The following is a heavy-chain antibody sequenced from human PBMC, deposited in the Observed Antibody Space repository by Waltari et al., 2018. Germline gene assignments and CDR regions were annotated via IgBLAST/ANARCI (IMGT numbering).Heavy chain of an antibody. CDR2: ISNNGGST. CDR1: GFSFSTFA. CDR3: ASTPGAVGGFDL. J-gene: IGHJ3*01. D-gene: IGHD1-26*01. V-gene: IGHV3-64*07. Sequence: EVLLVESGGGLVQPGGSLSLSCAASGFSFSTFAMHWVRQAPGKGLEYVSGISNNGGSTFYGDSVRGRFIISRDNSKNTVFLQMGSLREEDMAVYYCASTPGAVGGFDLWGQGTMVTVSS.